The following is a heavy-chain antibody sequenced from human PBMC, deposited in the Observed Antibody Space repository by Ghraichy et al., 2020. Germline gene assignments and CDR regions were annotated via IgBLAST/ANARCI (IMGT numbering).Heavy chain of an antibody. V-gene: IGHV3-48*02. CDR1: GFTFSGYS. CDR3: ARGSAVVRFYYYAGLDV. Sequence: GGSLRLSCVGSGFTFSGYSMNWVRQSPGKGLEWVSYITSSSRSIFYADSVKGRFTISRDNAKNSLSLQMNSLRDEDTAVYYCARGSAVVRFYYYAGLDVWGQGTTVTVSS. CDR2: ITSSSRSI. J-gene: IGHJ6*02. D-gene: IGHD4-23*01.